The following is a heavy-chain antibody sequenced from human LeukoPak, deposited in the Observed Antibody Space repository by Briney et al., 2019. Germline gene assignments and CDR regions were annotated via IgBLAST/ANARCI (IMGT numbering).Heavy chain of an antibody. D-gene: IGHD6-13*01. CDR1: GGSICSYY. J-gene: IGHJ5*02. Sequence: SETLSLTCTVSGGSICSYYWSWIRQPPGKGLEWIGYIYYSGSTNYNPSLKSRVTISVDTSKNQFSLKLSSVTAADTAVYYCAREVAAAGTNWFDPWGQGTLVTVSS. V-gene: IGHV4-59*01. CDR2: IYYSGST. CDR3: AREVAAAGTNWFDP.